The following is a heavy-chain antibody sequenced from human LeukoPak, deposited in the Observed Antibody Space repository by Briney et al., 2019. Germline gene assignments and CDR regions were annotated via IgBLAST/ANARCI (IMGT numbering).Heavy chain of an antibody. CDR2: IWYDGSNK. CDR1: GFTFSSYG. CDR3: ARDRLWFGELEGALDY. Sequence: PGGSLRLSCAASGFTFSSYGMHWVRQAPGKGLEWVAVIWYDGSNKYYADSVKGRFTISRDNSKNTLYLQMNSLRAEDTAVYYCARDRLWFGELEGALDYWGQGTLVTVSS. V-gene: IGHV3-33*01. J-gene: IGHJ4*02. D-gene: IGHD3-10*01.